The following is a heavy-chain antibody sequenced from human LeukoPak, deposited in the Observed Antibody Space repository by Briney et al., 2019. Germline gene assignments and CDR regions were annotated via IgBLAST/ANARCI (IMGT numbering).Heavy chain of an antibody. D-gene: IGHD5-18*01. CDR2: ISYDGSNK. J-gene: IGHJ6*03. CDR3: ARDPPQYSYDGPYYYYYMDV. V-gene: IGHV3-30-3*01. CDR1: GFTFSNYA. Sequence: GGSLRLSCAASGFTFSNYAMTWVRQAPGKGLEWVAVISYDGSNKYYADSVKGRFTISRDNSKNTLYLQMNSLRAEDTAVYYCARDPPQYSYDGPYYYYYMDVWGKGTTVTVSS.